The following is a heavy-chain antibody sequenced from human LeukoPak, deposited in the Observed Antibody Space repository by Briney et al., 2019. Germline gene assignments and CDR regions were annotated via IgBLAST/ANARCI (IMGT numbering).Heavy chain of an antibody. CDR2: IHPDGKNT. V-gene: IGHV3-74*01. CDR3: ASCPEHYGVFRRNYFDY. Sequence: GGSLRLSCAASGFTFSNYWMDWVRQAPGKGLVWVSRIHPDGKNTAYADSVKGRFTISRDNARNTLFLQMNSLRAEDTAVYYCASCPEHYGVFRRNYFDYWGQGTLVTVSS. CDR1: GFTFSNYW. J-gene: IGHJ4*02. D-gene: IGHD4-17*01.